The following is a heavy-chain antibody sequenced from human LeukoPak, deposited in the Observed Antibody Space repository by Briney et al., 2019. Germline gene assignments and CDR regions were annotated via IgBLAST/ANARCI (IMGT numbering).Heavy chain of an antibody. CDR2: FDPEDGET. J-gene: IGHJ2*01. CDR3: ATGPGRYGVTGTTYFDL. CDR1: GYTLTELS. V-gene: IGHV1-24*01. Sequence: GASAKVSCKVSGYTLTELSMHWVRQAPGKGLEWMGGFDPEDGETIYAQKFQGRVTMTEDTSTDTAYMELSSLRSEDTAVYYCATGPGRYGVTGTTYFDLWGRGTLVTVSS. D-gene: IGHD1-7*01.